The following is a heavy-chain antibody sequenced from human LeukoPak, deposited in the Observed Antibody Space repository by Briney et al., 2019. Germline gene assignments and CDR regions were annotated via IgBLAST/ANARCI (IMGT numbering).Heavy chain of an antibody. V-gene: IGHV3-73*01. Sequence: GGSLRLSCAASGFTFSGSAMHWVRQASGKGLEWVGRIRNKANSYATASAASVKGRFTISRDDSKNTAYLQMNSLRAEDTAVYYCARDAYGAQTPSDVWGQGTTVTVSS. D-gene: IGHD4-17*01. CDR2: IRNKANSYAT. CDR3: ARDAYGAQTPSDV. J-gene: IGHJ6*02. CDR1: GFTFSGSA.